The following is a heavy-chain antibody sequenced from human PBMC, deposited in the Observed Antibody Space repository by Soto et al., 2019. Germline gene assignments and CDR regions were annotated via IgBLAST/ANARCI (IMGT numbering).Heavy chain of an antibody. CDR1: EFTVSALY. CDR3: ASNVAAGIHGLDF. Sequence: EVQLVESGGGLVQPGGSLSLSCGASEFTVSALYIDWVRHAPGKGLEWVGRSRNKANSYTPEYAASVKGSFTISRHDSTKALYLQMNNLKSAAPALYYFASNVAAGIHGLDFWGRGTMATFSS. CDR2: SRNKANSYTP. J-gene: IGHJ3*01. D-gene: IGHD3-16*01. V-gene: IGHV3-72*01.